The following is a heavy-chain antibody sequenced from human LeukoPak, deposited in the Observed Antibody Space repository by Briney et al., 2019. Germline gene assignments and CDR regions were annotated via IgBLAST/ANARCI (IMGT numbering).Heavy chain of an antibody. J-gene: IGHJ6*02. CDR3: ARALRARITGTTASVYGMDV. V-gene: IGHV4-59*01. D-gene: IGHD1-20*01. CDR1: GGSISSYY. Sequence: PSETLSLTCTVSGGSISSYYWSWIRQPPGKGLEWIGYICYSGSTNYNPSLKSRVTISVDTSKNQFSLKLSSVTAADTAVYYCARALRARITGTTASVYGMDVWGQGTTVTVSS. CDR2: ICYSGST.